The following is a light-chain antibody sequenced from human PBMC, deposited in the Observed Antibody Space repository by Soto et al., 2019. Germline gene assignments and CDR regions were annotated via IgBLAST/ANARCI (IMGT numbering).Light chain of an antibody. CDR1: QGISSY. J-gene: IGKJ5*01. CDR3: QQYYSYREIT. V-gene: IGKV1-8*01. Sequence: AIRMTQSPSSFSASTGDIVTITFRASQGISSYLAWYQQKPGKAPKLPIYAASTLQSGVPSRFSGSGSGTDFTLTISCLQSEDFATYYCQQYYSYREITFGQGTRLEIK. CDR2: AAS.